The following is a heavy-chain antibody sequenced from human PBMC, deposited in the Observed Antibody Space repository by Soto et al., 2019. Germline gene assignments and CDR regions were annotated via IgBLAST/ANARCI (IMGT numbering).Heavy chain of an antibody. V-gene: IGHV3-48*02. J-gene: IGHJ5*02. D-gene: IGHD3-3*01. CDR3: ASLQAVFGVVIKRGYNWFDP. CDR2: ISSSSSTI. CDR1: GFTFSSYS. Sequence: PGGSLRLSCAASGFTFSSYSMNWVRQAPGKGLEWVSYISSSSSTIYYADSVKGRFTISRDNAKNSLYLQMNSLRDEDTAVYYCASLQAVFGVVIKRGYNWFDPWGQGTLVTVSS.